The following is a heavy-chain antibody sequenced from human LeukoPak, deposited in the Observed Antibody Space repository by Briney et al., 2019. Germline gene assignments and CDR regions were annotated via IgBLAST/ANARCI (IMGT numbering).Heavy chain of an antibody. Sequence: ASVKVSCMTSVYTSTTSYMHWGRQAPGQGLEWMGWINPKSGETNYAQKFQSRVTMTRDTSISTAYMELSRMRSDDTVVYYCASDRTTMVRGILGYWGQGTLVTVSS. J-gene: IGHJ4*02. V-gene: IGHV1-2*02. CDR1: VYTSTTSY. CDR3: ASDRTTMVRGILGY. D-gene: IGHD3-10*01. CDR2: INPKSGET.